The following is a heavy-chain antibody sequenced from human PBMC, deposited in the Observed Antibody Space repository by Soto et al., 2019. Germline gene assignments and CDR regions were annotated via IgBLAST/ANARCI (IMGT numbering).Heavy chain of an antibody. Sequence: ASVKVSCKASGYTITSHVISWVRQAPGQGLERMGWISAYNGNTNYAQKLQGRVTMTTDTSTSTAYMELRSLRSDDTAVYYCASDPLLLRVRGWLLLCDCRGQGNLGNV. D-gene: IGHD3-22*01. CDR3: ASDPLLLRVRGWLLLCDC. J-gene: IGHJ4*01. CDR2: ISAYNGNT. V-gene: IGHV1-18*04. CDR1: GYTITSHV.